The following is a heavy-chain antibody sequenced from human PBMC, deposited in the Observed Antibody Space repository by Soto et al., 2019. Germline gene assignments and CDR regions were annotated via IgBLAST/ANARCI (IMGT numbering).Heavy chain of an antibody. CDR3: ARLGCSGGSCYPGDYYYYYMDV. Sequence: SETLSLTCTVSGGSISSSSYYWGWIRQPPGKGLEWIGSIYYSGSTYYNPSLKSRVTISVDTSKNQFSLKLSSVTAADTAVYYCARLGCSGGSCYPGDYYYYYMDVWGKGTTVTVSS. CDR2: IYYSGST. J-gene: IGHJ6*03. CDR1: GGSISSSSYY. D-gene: IGHD2-15*01. V-gene: IGHV4-39*01.